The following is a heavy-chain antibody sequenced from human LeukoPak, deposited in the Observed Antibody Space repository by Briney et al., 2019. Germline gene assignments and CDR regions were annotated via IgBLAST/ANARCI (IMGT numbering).Heavy chain of an antibody. CDR3: VRGHRQPDL. J-gene: IGHJ6*02. CDR2: IMRNGGNT. CDR1: GFTFSIYS. Sequence: GGSLSLSCSLSGFTFSIYSMNWVRRAPGRGLECISTIMRNGGNTYYADSVKGRFTISRDNSQHALYLQMSSLRPEDTAVYYCVRGHRQPDLWGQGATVTVPS. V-gene: IGHV3-64D*09.